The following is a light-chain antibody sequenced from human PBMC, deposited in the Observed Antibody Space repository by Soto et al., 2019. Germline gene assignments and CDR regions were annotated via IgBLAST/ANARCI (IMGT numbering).Light chain of an antibody. CDR1: QSVAGN. Sequence: EIVMTQSPATLSVSPGERATLPCRASQSVAGNLAWYQQKPGQAPRLLIYDASTRATGIPARFSGSGSGTEFTVTISSVQSEDFAVYYCQQYTNWHWTFGQGTKVEIK. J-gene: IGKJ1*01. CDR3: QQYTNWHWT. CDR2: DAS. V-gene: IGKV3-15*01.